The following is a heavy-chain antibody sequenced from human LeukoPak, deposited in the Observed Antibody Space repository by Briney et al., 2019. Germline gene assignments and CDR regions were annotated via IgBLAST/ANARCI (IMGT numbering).Heavy chain of an antibody. CDR1: GVSFSGNY. V-gene: IGHV4-34*01. J-gene: IGHJ4*02. CDR3: ARGYGSGSYYTY. D-gene: IGHD3-10*01. Sequence: PSETLSLTCAVYGVSFSGNYWSWIRQPPGKGLEWIGEINPSGSTNYNPSLKSRVTISIDTPKNQFSLKLSSVTAADTAVYYCARGYGSGSYYTYWGQGTLVTVSS. CDR2: INPSGST.